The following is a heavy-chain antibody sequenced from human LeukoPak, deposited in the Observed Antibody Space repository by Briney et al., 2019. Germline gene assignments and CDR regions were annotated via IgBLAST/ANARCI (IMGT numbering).Heavy chain of an antibody. J-gene: IGHJ4*02. CDR1: GFTFSSYW. D-gene: IGHD3-22*01. CDR2: IKQDGSEK. Sequence: PGGSLRLSCAASGFTFSSYWMSWVRQAPGKGLEWVANIKQDGSEKYYVDSVKGRFTISRDNAKNSLYLQMNSLRGEDTSVYYCAKDPTHYRVWDDYDSTVLSYWGQGTLVTVSS. CDR3: AKDPTHYRVWDDYDSTVLSY. V-gene: IGHV3-7*01.